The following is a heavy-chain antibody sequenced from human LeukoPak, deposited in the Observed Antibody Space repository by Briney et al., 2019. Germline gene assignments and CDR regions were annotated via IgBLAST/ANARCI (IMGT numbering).Heavy chain of an antibody. CDR1: GYAFSAYY. Sequence: ASVKVSCKASGYAFSAYYMHWVRQAPGQGLEWLGWLNPQTGYTHFAQKFQGRVAFTRDASVSTAYMAMSRLRSDDTAVFYCARGSRYHDWLSPLDSWGQGTLVTVSS. CDR2: LNPQTGYT. V-gene: IGHV1-2*02. D-gene: IGHD3-9*01. CDR3: ARGSRYHDWLSPLDS. J-gene: IGHJ4*02.